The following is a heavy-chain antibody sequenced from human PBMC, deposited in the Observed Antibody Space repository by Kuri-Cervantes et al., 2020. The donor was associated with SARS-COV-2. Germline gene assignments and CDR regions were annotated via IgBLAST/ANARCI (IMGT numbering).Heavy chain of an antibody. Sequence: ASVKVSCKASGYTFTDYYMHWVRQAPGQGLEWMGIINPSGGSTSYAQKLQGRVTMTRDTSTSTVYMELSSLRSEDTAVYYCARGSGVVPAAPTYYFDYWGQGTLVTVSS. J-gene: IGHJ4*02. V-gene: IGHV1-46*01. CDR1: GYTFTDYY. CDR3: ARGSGVVPAAPTYYFDY. CDR2: INPSGGST. D-gene: IGHD2-2*01.